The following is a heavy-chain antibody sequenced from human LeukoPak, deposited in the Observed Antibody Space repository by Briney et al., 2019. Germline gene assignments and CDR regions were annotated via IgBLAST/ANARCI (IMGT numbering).Heavy chain of an antibody. D-gene: IGHD3-10*01. CDR3: ARGYAIRSYGLDY. CDR2: IIPIFGTA. V-gene: IGHV1-69*06. J-gene: IGHJ4*02. Sequence: SVKVSCKASGGTFSSYAISWVRQAPGQGLEWMGGIIPIFGTANYAQKFQGRVMITADKSTSTAYMELSSLRSEDTAVYYCARGYAIRSYGLDYWGQGTLVTVSS. CDR1: GGTFSSYA.